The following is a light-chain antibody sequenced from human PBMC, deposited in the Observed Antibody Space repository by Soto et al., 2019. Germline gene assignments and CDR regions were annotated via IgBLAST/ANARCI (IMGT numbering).Light chain of an antibody. V-gene: IGKV3-20*01. J-gene: IGKJ1*01. CDR3: QQYGNSPWT. CDR2: GAS. CDR1: QSVSSN. Sequence: IVMTQSPATLSVSKGERATLSCRASQSVSSNLAWYQQKPGQAPRLLIYGASSRATGIPDRFSGSGSGTDFTLTIRRLEPEDFAVYYCQQYGNSPWTFGQGTKVDIK.